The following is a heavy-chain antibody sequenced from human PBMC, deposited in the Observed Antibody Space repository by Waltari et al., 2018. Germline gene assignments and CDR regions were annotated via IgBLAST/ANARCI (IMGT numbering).Heavy chain of an antibody. CDR3: ARPRYDFWSGYYAFDI. CDR2: SYPGYSDT. CDR1: GYSFTSYW. V-gene: IGHV5-51*01. Sequence: EVQLVQSGAEVKKPGESLKISCKGSGYSFTSYWIGWVRQMPGKGLEWMGISYPGYSDTRYSPSFQGQVTSSADKSISTAYLQWSSLKASDTAMYYCARPRYDFWSGYYAFDIWGQGTMVTVSS. D-gene: IGHD3-3*01. J-gene: IGHJ3*02.